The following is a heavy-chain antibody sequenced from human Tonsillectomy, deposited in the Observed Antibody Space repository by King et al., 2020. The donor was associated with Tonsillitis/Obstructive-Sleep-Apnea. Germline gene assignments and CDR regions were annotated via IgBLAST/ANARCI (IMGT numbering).Heavy chain of an antibody. CDR2: ISGSGGST. J-gene: IGHJ4*02. Sequence: VQLVESGGGLVQPGGSLRLSCAASGFTFSSYAMSWVRQAPGKGLEWVSAISGSGGSTYSADAVKGRFTISRDNSKNTLYLQMNSLRAEDTAVYYCAKDDRYYYGSGSYYEGFDYWGQGTLVTVSS. CDR1: GFTFSSYA. V-gene: IGHV3-23*04. D-gene: IGHD3-10*01. CDR3: AKDDRYYYGSGSYYEGFDY.